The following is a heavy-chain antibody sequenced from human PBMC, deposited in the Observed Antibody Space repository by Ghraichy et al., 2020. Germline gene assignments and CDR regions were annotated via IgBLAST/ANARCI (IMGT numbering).Heavy chain of an antibody. V-gene: IGHV3-74*01. CDR2: INTDGSNR. D-gene: IGHD3-10*01. J-gene: IGHJ6*02. CDR3: ARAGGRYYFYQDAMDV. CDR1: GFTFSSYW. Sequence: GEYLNISCAASGFTFSSYWMHWVRQAPGKGLVWVSRINTDGSNRRYADSVKGRFTVSRDNAKNTLYLQVNSLRADDTGIYYCARAGGRYYFYQDAMDVWGQGTTVTVSS.